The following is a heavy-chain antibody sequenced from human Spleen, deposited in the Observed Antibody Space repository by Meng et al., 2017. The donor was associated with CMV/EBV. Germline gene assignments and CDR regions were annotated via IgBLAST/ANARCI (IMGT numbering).Heavy chain of an antibody. D-gene: IGHD5-18*01. Sequence: ASVKVSCKASGYTFTSYYMHWVRQAPGQGLEWMGIINPSGGSTSYAQKFQGRVTMTRDTSTSTVYMELSSLRSEDTAVYYCAKLVILVDTAMVGNYWGQGTLVTVSS. CDR3: AKLVILVDTAMVGNY. CDR2: INPSGGST. CDR1: GYTFTSYY. J-gene: IGHJ4*02. V-gene: IGHV1-46*01.